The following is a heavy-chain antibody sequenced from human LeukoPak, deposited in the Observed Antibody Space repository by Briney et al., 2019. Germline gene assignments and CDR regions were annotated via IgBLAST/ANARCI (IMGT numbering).Heavy chain of an antibody. CDR2: ISWNSGSI. V-gene: IGHV3-9*01. CDR3: AKGHYYDSSGYYDY. CDR1: GFTFSSYA. Sequence: PGGSLRLSCAASGFTFSSYAMSWVRQAPGKGLEWVSGISWNSGSIGYADSVKGRFTISRDNAKNSLYLQMNSLRTEDTALYYCAKGHYYDSSGYYDYWGQGTLVTVSS. D-gene: IGHD3-22*01. J-gene: IGHJ4*02.